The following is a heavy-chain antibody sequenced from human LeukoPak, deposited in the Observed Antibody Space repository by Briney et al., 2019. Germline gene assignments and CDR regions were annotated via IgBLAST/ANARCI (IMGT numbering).Heavy chain of an antibody. J-gene: IGHJ4*02. V-gene: IGHV3-23*01. Sequence: GGSLRLSCAASGFTFSSYAMSWVRQAPGKGLEWVSAISASGGSTYYADSVKGRFTISRDNSKNTLYLQMNSLRAEDTAVYYCAKAKYYYDSRGPEYWGQGTLVTVSS. D-gene: IGHD3-22*01. CDR3: AKAKYYYDSRGPEY. CDR2: ISASGGST. CDR1: GFTFSSYA.